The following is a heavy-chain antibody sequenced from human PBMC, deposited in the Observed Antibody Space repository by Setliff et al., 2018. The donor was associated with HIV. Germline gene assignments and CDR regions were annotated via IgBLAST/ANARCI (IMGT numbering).Heavy chain of an antibody. J-gene: IGHJ4*02. CDR2: ISWNSGNI. V-gene: IGHV3-9*01. Sequence: PGGSLRLSCTASGFTFDDYAMHWVRQPPGKGLEWVSGISWNSGNIVYADSVKGRFTISRDNAKNSLYMQMNSLRAEDTAVYYCVRGPIHGGFDFWGQGALVTVSS. CDR1: GFTFDDYA. CDR3: VRGPIHGGFDF. D-gene: IGHD3-16*01.